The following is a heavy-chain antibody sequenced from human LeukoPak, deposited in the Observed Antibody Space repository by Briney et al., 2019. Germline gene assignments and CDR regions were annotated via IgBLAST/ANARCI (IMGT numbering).Heavy chain of an antibody. CDR2: ISGSGGST. D-gene: IGHD3-22*01. V-gene: IGHV3-23*01. J-gene: IGHJ4*02. Sequence: GGSLRLSCAASGFTFSSYAMSWVRQAPGKGLEWVSAISGSGGSTYYADSVKGRFTISRDSSKNTLYLQMNSLRAEDTAVYYCAKEAGYYDSSGLSFDYWGQGTLVTVSS. CDR1: GFTFSSYA. CDR3: AKEAGYYDSSGLSFDY.